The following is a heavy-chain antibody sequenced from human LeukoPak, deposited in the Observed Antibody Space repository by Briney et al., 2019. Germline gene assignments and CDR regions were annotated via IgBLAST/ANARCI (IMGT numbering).Heavy chain of an antibody. Sequence: PGGSLRLSCAASGFTVSSNYMSWVRQAPGKGLEWVSAISGSGGSTYYADSVKGRFTISRDNSKNTLYLQMNSLRAEDTAVYYCAKSLPGRDFWSGYPIWGQGTMVTVSS. J-gene: IGHJ3*02. CDR1: GFTVSSNY. V-gene: IGHV3-23*01. CDR2: ISGSGGST. CDR3: AKSLPGRDFWSGYPI. D-gene: IGHD3-3*01.